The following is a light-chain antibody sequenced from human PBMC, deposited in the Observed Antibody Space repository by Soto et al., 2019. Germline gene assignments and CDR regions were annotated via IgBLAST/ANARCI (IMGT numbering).Light chain of an antibody. CDR3: QQYNNWPRT. V-gene: IGKV3-15*01. CDR2: GAS. J-gene: IGKJ1*01. Sequence: EIVMTQSPATLSVSPGETATLSCRASQSVSSDLAWYHQKPGQAPRLLIYGASTRATGIPARFSGSGSGTEFTLTINSLQSEDFAVYYCQQYNNWPRTFGQGTKVEGK. CDR1: QSVSSD.